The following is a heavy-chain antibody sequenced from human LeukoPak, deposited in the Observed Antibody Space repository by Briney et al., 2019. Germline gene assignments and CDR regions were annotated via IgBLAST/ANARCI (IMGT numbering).Heavy chain of an antibody. V-gene: IGHV4-59*08. CDR1: GGSISIYY. J-gene: IGHJ4*02. CDR2: INYSGST. Sequence: PSETLSLTCTVSGGSISIYYWSWIRQPPGKGLEWIGYINYSGSTNYNPSLKSRVTISVDTSKNQFSLKLNSVTASDTAMYYCARSVVGYDNFDYWGQGTLVTVSS. CDR3: ARSVVGYDNFDY. D-gene: IGHD5-18*01.